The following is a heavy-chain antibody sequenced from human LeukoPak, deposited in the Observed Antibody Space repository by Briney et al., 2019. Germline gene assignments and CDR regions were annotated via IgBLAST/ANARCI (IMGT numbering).Heavy chain of an antibody. CDR3: ARSLVAVAAA. CDR2: ISDNGGGT. Sequence: GGSLRLSCAASGFTFSSHAMSWVRQAPGQGLEWISTISDNGGGTFYADSVKGRFTISRDNSKNTLSLQMNSLRAENTAVYHCARSLVAVAAARGQGTLVTVSS. CDR1: GFTFSSHA. V-gene: IGHV3-23*01. J-gene: IGHJ4*02. D-gene: IGHD6-19*01.